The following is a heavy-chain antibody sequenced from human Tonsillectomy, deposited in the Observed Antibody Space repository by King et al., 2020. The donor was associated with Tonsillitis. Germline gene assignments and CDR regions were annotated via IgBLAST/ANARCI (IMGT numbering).Heavy chain of an antibody. D-gene: IGHD6-19*01. J-gene: IGHJ6*02. CDR2: ISAAGTST. Sequence: VQLVESGGGLVQPGGSLRLSCAASAFTFTNYAMSWVRQVQGKGLEWISIISAAGTSTYYADSVKGRFTISRDNSKNTLYLQMNSLRAEDTAVYYCAKGMEAVAVWSISLYDMDVWGQGTTVTVFS. CDR3: AKGMEAVAVWSISLYDMDV. V-gene: IGHV3-23*04. CDR1: AFTFTNYA.